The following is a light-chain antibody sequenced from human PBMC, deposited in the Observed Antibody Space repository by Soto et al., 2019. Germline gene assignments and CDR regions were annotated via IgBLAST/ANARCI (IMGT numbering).Light chain of an antibody. CDR3: SSYTSSSTFYV. J-gene: IGLJ1*01. CDR1: SSDFGGYNY. V-gene: IGLV2-14*01. CDR2: DVS. Sequence: QSALTQPASVSGSPGQSITISCTGTSSDFGGYNYVSWYQQHPGKAPKLMIYDVSNRPSGVSNRFSGSKSGNTASLTISGLQAEDEAEYYCSSYTSSSTFYVFGTGTKVTVL.